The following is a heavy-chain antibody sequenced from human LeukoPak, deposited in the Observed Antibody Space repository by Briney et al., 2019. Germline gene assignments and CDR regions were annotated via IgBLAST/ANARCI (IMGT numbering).Heavy chain of an antibody. D-gene: IGHD1-1*01. Sequence: SETLSLTCTVSGGSISSYYWNWIRQPAGKGLEWIGRIYTSGSANYNPSLKSRVTMSVDTSKNQFSLKLSSVTAADTAVYYCARATRENWNYVDYWGQGTLVTVSS. V-gene: IGHV4-4*07. CDR3: ARATRENWNYVDY. J-gene: IGHJ4*02. CDR2: IYTSGSA. CDR1: GGSISSYY.